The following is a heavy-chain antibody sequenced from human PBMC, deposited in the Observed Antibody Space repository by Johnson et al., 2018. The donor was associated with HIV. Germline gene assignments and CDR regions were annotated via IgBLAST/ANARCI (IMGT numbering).Heavy chain of an antibody. D-gene: IGHD3-22*01. CDR2: IRYDGSNK. J-gene: IGHJ3*02. CDR1: GFTFSSYG. Sequence: QVQLVESGGGVVQPGGSLRLSCAASGFTFSSYGMHWVRQAPGKGLEWVAFIRYDGSNKYYADSVKGRFTISRDNSKNTLYLQMNSLRAEDTAVCYCARDQYWYYCDSSGYPAPGAFDSWGQGTMVTVSS. V-gene: IGHV3-30*02. CDR3: ARDQYWYYCDSSGYPAPGAFDS.